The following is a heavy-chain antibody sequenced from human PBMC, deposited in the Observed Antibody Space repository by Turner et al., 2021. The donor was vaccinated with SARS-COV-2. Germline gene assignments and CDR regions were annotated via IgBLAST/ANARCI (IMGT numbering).Heavy chain of an antibody. CDR3: ARGDGGFDFDSWFDP. CDR1: GYSFTGHY. CDR2: INPNSGDT. D-gene: IGHD5-12*01. Sequence: QVQLVQSGAEVKKPGASVKVSCKASGYSFTGHYMHWVRQAPGQGLEWMGWINPNSGDTKFPQRLQGRVTMTRDTSINTAYMELNRLRSDDTAVYYCARGDGGFDFDSWFDPWGQGTLVIVSS. V-gene: IGHV1-2*02. J-gene: IGHJ5*02.